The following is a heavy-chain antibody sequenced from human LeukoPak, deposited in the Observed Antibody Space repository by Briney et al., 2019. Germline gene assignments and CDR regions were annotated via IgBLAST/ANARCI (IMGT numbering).Heavy chain of an antibody. CDR2: IYSGGST. V-gene: IGHV3-66*02. Sequence: GGSLRLSCAASGFTVSSNYMSWVRQAPGKGLEWVSVIYSGGSTYYADFVKGRFTISSDNSKNTLYLQMNSLRAEDTAVYYCARSGYCSSTSCRYFDYWGQGTLVTVSS. CDR3: ARSGYCSSTSCRYFDY. CDR1: GFTVSSNY. D-gene: IGHD2-2*01. J-gene: IGHJ4*02.